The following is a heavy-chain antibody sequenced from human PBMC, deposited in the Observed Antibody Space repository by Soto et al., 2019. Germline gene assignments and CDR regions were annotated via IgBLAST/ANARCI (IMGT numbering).Heavy chain of an antibody. V-gene: IGHV1-18*01. CDR3: ARDKSEGFIHLFDY. J-gene: IGHJ4*02. CDR2: INPYNGKT. Sequence: ASVKVSCKASGYSFTNYVITWVRQAPGHGLEWMGWINPYNGKTNYVPNVQGRVTLTTDTSTSTAYMELSSVTAADTAVYYCARDKSEGFIHLFDYWGQGALVTVSS. CDR1: GYSFTNYV.